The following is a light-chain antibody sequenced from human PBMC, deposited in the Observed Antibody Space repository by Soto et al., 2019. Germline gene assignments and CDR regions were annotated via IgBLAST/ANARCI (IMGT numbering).Light chain of an antibody. J-gene: IGLJ2*01. CDR3: QTWDTSLRAGV. CDR1: SSNIGNNY. Sequence: QSVLTQPPSVSAAPGQTVTISCSGSSSNIGNNYVSWYQQLPGTVPKLLISDDDKRPSGIPDRFSGSKSGTSATLGITGLQSGDEADYYCQTWDTSLRAGVFGGGTQLTVL. V-gene: IGLV1-51*01. CDR2: DDD.